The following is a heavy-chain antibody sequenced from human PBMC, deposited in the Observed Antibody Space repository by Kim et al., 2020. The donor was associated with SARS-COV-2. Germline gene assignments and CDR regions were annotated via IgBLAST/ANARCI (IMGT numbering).Heavy chain of an antibody. D-gene: IGHD3-3*01. Sequence: RGRFTISRDNSKNTLYLQMNSLRAGDTAVYYCAKVNAYDFGRDGSGAFDVWGQGTTVTVSS. CDR3: AKVNAYDFGRDGSGAFDV. J-gene: IGHJ3*01. V-gene: IGHV3-23*01.